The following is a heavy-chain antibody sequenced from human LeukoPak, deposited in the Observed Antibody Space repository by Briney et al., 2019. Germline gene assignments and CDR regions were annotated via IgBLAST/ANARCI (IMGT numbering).Heavy chain of an antibody. D-gene: IGHD3-10*01. CDR1: GFTFSSYG. Sequence: GGSLRLSCAASGFTFSSYGMHWVRQAPGKGLEWVAVISYDGSNKYYADSVKGRFTISRENSKNTLYLQMNSLRAEDTAVYYCANMDYYGSGSYYNPYWGQGTLVTVSS. CDR3: ANMDYYGSGSYYNPY. CDR2: ISYDGSNK. J-gene: IGHJ4*02. V-gene: IGHV3-30*18.